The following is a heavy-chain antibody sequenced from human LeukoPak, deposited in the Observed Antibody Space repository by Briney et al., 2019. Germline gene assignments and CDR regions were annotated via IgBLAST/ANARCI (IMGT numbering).Heavy chain of an antibody. Sequence: SETLSLTSDVSGGSVTSTSWWTWVRQPPGKGLEWIGEVHLDGRTNYNPSLKSRLIMSVDLPENHISLKLTSVTAADTAVYYCARGPDSSGYYSKLGFDYWGQGTLVTVSS. J-gene: IGHJ4*02. V-gene: IGHV4-4*02. CDR2: VHLDGRT. CDR3: ARGPDSSGYYSKLGFDY. D-gene: IGHD3-22*01. CDR1: GGSVTSTSW.